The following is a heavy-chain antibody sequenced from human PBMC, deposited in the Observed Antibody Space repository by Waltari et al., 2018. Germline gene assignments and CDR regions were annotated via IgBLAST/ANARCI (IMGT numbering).Heavy chain of an antibody. CDR1: GEPISDDVSRWTY. CDR3: ANRGVGNYFKYFRL. J-gene: IGHJ1*01. V-gene: IGHV4-61*02. CDR2: IYSSGAV. Sequence: QVQLQESGPGLVKPTHTLSLTCTVSGEPISDDVSRWTYWTWIRQSAGKGLEWIGQIYSSGAVDYNPSLRSRVTISLDTPKSHFTLKLTSVTAADTAVYYCANRGVGNYFKYFRLWSPGTLVTVSS. D-gene: IGHD1-7*01.